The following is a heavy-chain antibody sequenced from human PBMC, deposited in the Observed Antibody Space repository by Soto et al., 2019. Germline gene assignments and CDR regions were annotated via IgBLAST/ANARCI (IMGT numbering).Heavy chain of an antibody. CDR1: GFTFSSYA. D-gene: IGHD2-15*01. Sequence: GGSLRLSCAASGFTFSSYAMSWVRQAPGKGLEWVSAISGSGGSTYYADSVKGRFTISRDNSKNTLYLQMNSLRAEDTAVYYCAKTLDLVVAANKGAFDYWGQGTLVTVSS. CDR3: AKTLDLVVAANKGAFDY. V-gene: IGHV3-23*01. J-gene: IGHJ4*02. CDR2: ISGSGGST.